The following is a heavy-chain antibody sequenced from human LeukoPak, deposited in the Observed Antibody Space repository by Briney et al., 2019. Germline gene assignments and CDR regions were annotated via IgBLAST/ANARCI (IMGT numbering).Heavy chain of an antibody. J-gene: IGHJ4*02. CDR3: AREGGRFLEWLLYDY. CDR2: IYHAGST. V-gene: IGHV4-4*02. D-gene: IGHD3-3*01. Sequence: SETLSLTCTVSGASISSSNWWTWVRQPPGEALEWIGEIYHAGSTKYNPSLKSRVTMSVDTSKNQFSLKLSSVTAADTAVYYCAREGGRFLEWLLYDYWGQGTLVTVSS. CDR1: GASISSSNW.